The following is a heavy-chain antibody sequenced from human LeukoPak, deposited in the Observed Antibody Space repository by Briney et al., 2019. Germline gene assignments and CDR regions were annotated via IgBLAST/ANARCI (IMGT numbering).Heavy chain of an antibody. CDR2: IYPGDSDT. CDR3: ASQTLRLGYGPGFMDASDI. CDR1: GYSFTSYW. Sequence: GESLKISCKGSGYSFTSYWIAWVRQMPGKGLEWMGIIYPGDSDTRYSPSFQGQVTISADKSINTAYLQWSSLKASDTAMYYCASQTLRLGYGPGFMDASDIWGQGTMVTVSS. V-gene: IGHV5-51*01. D-gene: IGHD5-18*01. J-gene: IGHJ3*02.